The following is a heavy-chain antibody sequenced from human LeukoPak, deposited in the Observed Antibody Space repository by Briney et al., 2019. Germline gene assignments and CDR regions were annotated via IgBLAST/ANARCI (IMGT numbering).Heavy chain of an antibody. D-gene: IGHD2-2*01. CDR1: GYTFTGYY. Sequence: ASVKVSCKASGYTFTGYYMHWVRQAPGQGLEWMGWINPNSGGTNYARKFQGRVTMTRDTSISTAYMELSRLRSDDTAVYYCARAMVYQRNNWFDPWGQGTLVTVSS. J-gene: IGHJ5*02. CDR3: ARAMVYQRNNWFDP. CDR2: INPNSGGT. V-gene: IGHV1-2*02.